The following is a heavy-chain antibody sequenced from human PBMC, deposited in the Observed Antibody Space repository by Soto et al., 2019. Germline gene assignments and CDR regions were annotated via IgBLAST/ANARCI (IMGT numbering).Heavy chain of an antibody. V-gene: IGHV3-53*01. CDR3: ASRPLLPGAP. J-gene: IGHJ3*01. Sequence: EVQLVESGGGLIQPGGSLRLSCAASGFTFSSNDMNWVRQAPGKGLEWVSLIYSGGSTYYADSVKGRFTISIDNSKNTLYLQTSSLSAEDTAIYYCASRPLLPGAPWGQGTMVTVSS. D-gene: IGHD3-22*01. CDR2: IYSGGST. CDR1: GFTFSSND.